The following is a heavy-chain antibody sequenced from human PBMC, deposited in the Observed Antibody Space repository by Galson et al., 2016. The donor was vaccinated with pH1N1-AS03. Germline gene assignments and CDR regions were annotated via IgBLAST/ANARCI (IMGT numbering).Heavy chain of an antibody. D-gene: IGHD5-12*01. V-gene: IGHV3-48*03. J-gene: IGHJ6*02. Sequence: SLRLSCAAFGFTFRIHEMNWVRQAPGKGLEWVAYISDSGGARYHADSVKGRFTISRDNDRKSLYLQMNSLRVEDTAIYHCARDLKWGFGGGLTYGMDVWGQGTTVTVSS. CDR2: ISDSGGAR. CDR1: GFTFRIHE. CDR3: ARDLKWGFGGGLTYGMDV.